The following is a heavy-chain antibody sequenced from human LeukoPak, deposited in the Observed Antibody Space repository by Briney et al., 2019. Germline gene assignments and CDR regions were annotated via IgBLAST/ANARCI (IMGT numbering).Heavy chain of an antibody. CDR2: IYYSGST. D-gene: IGHD3-10*01. Sequence: PSETLSLTCTVSGGSISSSSYYWGWIRQPPGKGLEWIGSIYYSGSTHYNPSLKSRVTISVDTSKNQFSLKLSSVTAADTAVYYCARSGSGYMDVWGKGTRSPSP. J-gene: IGHJ6*03. V-gene: IGHV4-39*01. CDR3: ARSGSGYMDV. CDR1: GGSISSSSYY.